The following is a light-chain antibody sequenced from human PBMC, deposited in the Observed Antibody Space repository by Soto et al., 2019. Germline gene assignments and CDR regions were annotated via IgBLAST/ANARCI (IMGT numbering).Light chain of an antibody. V-gene: IGLV1-44*01. Sequence: QSLLTRPPSASETPGQRVTSSCSGSSSNIGSNTVNWYQHLPGTPPKLVIYYNDQRPSGVPDRFSGSRSGTSASLAISGLQSEDEADYYCATWDDSLSGWVFGGGTKVTVL. CDR2: YND. J-gene: IGLJ3*02. CDR1: SSNIGSNT. CDR3: ATWDDSLSGWV.